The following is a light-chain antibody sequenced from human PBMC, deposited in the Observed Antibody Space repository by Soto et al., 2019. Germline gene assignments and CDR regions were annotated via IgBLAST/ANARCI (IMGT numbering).Light chain of an antibody. Sequence: DIQMTQSPSSLSASVGDRVTSTCRASQSISSYLNWYQQKPGKAPKLLIYAASSLQSGVPSRFSGSGSGTDFTLTISSLQPEDFATYYCQQSYRTAFPFGPGTKVDIK. J-gene: IGKJ3*01. CDR3: QQSYRTAFP. CDR1: QSISSY. CDR2: AAS. V-gene: IGKV1-39*01.